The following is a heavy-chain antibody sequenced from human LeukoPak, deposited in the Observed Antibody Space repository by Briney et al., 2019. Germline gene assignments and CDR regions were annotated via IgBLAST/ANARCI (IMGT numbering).Heavy chain of an antibody. CDR1: GFTFSSYA. Sequence: GGSLRLSCAASGFTFSSYAMHWVRQAPGKGLEWVAVVSYDGSNKYYADSVKGRFTISRDNSKDTLYLQMSNLRAEDTAVYYCAKYTPANYYGSGSIFDYWGQGTLVTVSS. V-gene: IGHV3-30*07. D-gene: IGHD3-10*01. CDR2: VSYDGSNK. J-gene: IGHJ4*02. CDR3: AKYTPANYYGSGSIFDY.